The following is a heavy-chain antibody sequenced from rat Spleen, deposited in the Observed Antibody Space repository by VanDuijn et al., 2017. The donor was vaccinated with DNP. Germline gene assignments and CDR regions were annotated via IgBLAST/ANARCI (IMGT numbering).Heavy chain of an antibody. Sequence: EVQLVESGGGLVQPGRSLKLSCAASGFTFSDYNMAWARQAPKKGLEWVATINYDGSRTYYRDSVKGRFTISRNNTKSTLYLQMDSLRSEDTATYYCATQDGCSGFDYCGQGVMVTVSS. D-gene: IGHD1-7*01. CDR2: INYDGSRT. CDR1: GFTFSDYN. J-gene: IGHJ2*01. CDR3: ATQDGCSGFDY. V-gene: IGHV5S10*01.